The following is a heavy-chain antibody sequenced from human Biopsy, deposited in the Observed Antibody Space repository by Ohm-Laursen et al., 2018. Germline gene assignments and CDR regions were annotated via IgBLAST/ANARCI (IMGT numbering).Heavy chain of an antibody. Sequence: SLRLSCAASGFIFSRNDMSWVRQAPEKGLEWVSGISGSGASTYYADSVKGRLTISRDNSKNTLYLQLNSLRAEDTALYYCAKINPSSIYYYYGMDVWGQGTTVTVSS. CDR3: AKINPSSIYYYYGMDV. CDR2: ISGSGAST. V-gene: IGHV3-23*01. J-gene: IGHJ6*02. CDR1: GFIFSRND.